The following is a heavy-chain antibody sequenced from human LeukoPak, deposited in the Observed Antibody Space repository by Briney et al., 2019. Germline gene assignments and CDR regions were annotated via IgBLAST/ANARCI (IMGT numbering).Heavy chain of an antibody. J-gene: IGHJ6*02. D-gene: IGHD2-2*01. CDR3: ARGPTIVVVPAAINV. CDR1: GGSFSGYY. Sequence: SETLSLTCAVYGGSFSGYYWSWIRQPPGKGLEWIGEINHSGSTNYNPSLKSRVTISVDTSKNQFSLKLSSVTAADTAVYYCARGPTIVVVPAAINVWGQGTTVTVSS. V-gene: IGHV4-34*01. CDR2: INHSGST.